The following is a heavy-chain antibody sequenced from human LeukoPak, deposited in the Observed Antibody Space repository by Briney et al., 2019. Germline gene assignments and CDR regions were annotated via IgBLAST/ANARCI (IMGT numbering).Heavy chain of an antibody. Sequence: SAKVSCKASGGTFSSYAISWVRQAPGQGLEWMGGIIPIFGTANYAQKFQGRVTITTDESTSTAYMELSSLRSEDTAVYYCAREAGYSSGWDYWGQGTLVTVSS. V-gene: IGHV1-69*05. J-gene: IGHJ4*02. CDR3: AREAGYSSGWDY. CDR1: GGTFSSYA. CDR2: IIPIFGTA. D-gene: IGHD6-19*01.